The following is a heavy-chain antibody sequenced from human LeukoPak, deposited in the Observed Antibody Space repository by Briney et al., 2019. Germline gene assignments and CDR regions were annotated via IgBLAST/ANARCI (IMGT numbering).Heavy chain of an antibody. J-gene: IGHJ6*03. D-gene: IGHD3-3*01. CDR3: ARAFYDFWSGYFQSYMDV. Sequence: GASVKVSCTASGYTFTSYDINWVRQATGQGLEWMGWMNPNSGNTGYAQKFQGRVTITRNTSISTAYMELSSLRSEDTAVYYCARAFYDFWSGYFQSYMDVWGKGTTVTVSS. V-gene: IGHV1-8*03. CDR1: GYTFTSYD. CDR2: MNPNSGNT.